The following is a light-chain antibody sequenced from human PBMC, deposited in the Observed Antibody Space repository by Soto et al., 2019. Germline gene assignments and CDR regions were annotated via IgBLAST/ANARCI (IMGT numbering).Light chain of an antibody. Sequence: QSALTQPRSVSGSPGQSVTISCTGTNSDIGGYSYVSWYQKHPGKAPKVIIFDVTKRPSGVPDRFSGSKSGTTASLTISGLQVEYDADYYCFSYAGRYTGVFGGGTKLTVL. CDR1: NSDIGGYSY. J-gene: IGLJ2*01. CDR2: DVT. V-gene: IGLV2-11*01. CDR3: FSYAGRYTGV.